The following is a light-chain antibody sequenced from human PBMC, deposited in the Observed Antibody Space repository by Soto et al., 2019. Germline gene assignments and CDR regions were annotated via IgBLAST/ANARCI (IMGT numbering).Light chain of an antibody. V-gene: IGKV1-33*01. CDR2: DSS. Sequence: DIRLTQSPTLLSASIGDTVTITCQASQDITKYLSWYQQKPGKAPKLIIFDSSKLAPGVPSRFSGSGYGTHFSLGISGLQSEVIGTYFCQQYDDVPLTFGGGTKIEVK. CDR1: QDITKY. CDR3: QQYDDVPLT. J-gene: IGKJ4*01.